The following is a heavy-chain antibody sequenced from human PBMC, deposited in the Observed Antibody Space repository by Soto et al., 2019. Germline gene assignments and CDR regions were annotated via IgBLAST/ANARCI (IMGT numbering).Heavy chain of an antibody. CDR3: AKDRYFDHPGYFDY. CDR1: GFTLGCYD. J-gene: IGHJ4*02. V-gene: IGHV3-23*01. Sequence: SGFTLGCYDMSWVRQPTGQGLEWVSAKSGSGGSTYYADSVKGRFTTSRDNSKNTLYLQMNSLRAEDTAVYYCAKDRYFDHPGYFDYWGQGTLVTVSS. D-gene: IGHD3-9*01. CDR2: KSGSGGST.